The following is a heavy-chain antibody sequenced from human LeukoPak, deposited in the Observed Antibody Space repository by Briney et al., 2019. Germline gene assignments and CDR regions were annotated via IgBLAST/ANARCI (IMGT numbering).Heavy chain of an antibody. J-gene: IGHJ4*02. CDR1: GGSIGWDY. CDR3: AREEYFQDSNGYSYYFHS. D-gene: IGHD3-22*01. Sequence: SETLSLTCTVSGGSIGWDYWSWIRQSAGKGLEWIGRIYKRGSTNYNPSFRSRVTMSVDTSKNQFSLNVTSVTAADTAVYYCAREEYFQDSNGYSYYFHSWGQGSLVTVSS. CDR2: IYKRGST. V-gene: IGHV4-4*07.